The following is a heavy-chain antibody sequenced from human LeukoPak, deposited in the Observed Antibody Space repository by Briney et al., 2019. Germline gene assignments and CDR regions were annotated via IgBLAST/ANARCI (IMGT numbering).Heavy chain of an antibody. J-gene: IGHJ4*02. Sequence: PGGSLRLSCAASGFTLSTYSMNWVRQAPGKGLEWVSSISTTSDYMYYADSVKGRFTISRDNSKITLYLQMNSLRADDTAVYYCAKGHSDFDYWGQGTLVTVSS. CDR1: GFTLSTYS. CDR2: ISTTSDYM. CDR3: AKGHSDFDY. V-gene: IGHV3-21*04.